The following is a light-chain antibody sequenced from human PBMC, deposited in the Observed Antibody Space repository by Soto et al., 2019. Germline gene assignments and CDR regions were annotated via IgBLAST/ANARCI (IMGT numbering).Light chain of an antibody. J-gene: IGKJ5*01. CDR2: GAS. Sequence: EIVLTQSPGALSLSPGERATLSCRASQTFSNSFLSWFQQIPGQAPRLLIYGASMRATGIPDRFSGSGSGTDFPLTISRLEPEDFAVYYCQQCGSSSTFGQGTRLEIK. CDR3: QQCGSSST. V-gene: IGKV3-20*01. CDR1: QTFSNSF.